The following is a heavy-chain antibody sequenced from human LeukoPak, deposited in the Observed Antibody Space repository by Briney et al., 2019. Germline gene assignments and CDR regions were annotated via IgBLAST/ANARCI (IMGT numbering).Heavy chain of an antibody. CDR1: GGSISSYY. CDR3: ARHRIAAAEGSWFDP. V-gene: IGHV4-59*01. CDR2: IYYSGST. Sequence: PSETLSLTCTVSGGSISSYYWSWIRQPPGKGLEWIGYIYYSGSTNYNPSLKSRVTVSVDTSKNQFSLKLSSVTAADTAVYYCARHRIAAAEGSWFDPWGQGTLVTVSS. J-gene: IGHJ5*02. D-gene: IGHD6-13*01.